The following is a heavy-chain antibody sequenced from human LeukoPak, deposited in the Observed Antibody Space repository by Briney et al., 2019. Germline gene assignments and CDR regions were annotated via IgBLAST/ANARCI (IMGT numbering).Heavy chain of an antibody. V-gene: IGHV3-33*01. Sequence: PGRSLRLSCAASGFTFSSYGMHWVRQAPGKGLEWVAVIWYDGSNKYYADSVKGRFTISRDNSKNTLYLQMNSLRAEDTAVYYCARTNQDDIVVVPAAIVYWGQGTLVTVSS. CDR2: IWYDGSNK. J-gene: IGHJ4*02. CDR1: GFTFSSYG. D-gene: IGHD2-2*02. CDR3: ARTNQDDIVVVPAAIVY.